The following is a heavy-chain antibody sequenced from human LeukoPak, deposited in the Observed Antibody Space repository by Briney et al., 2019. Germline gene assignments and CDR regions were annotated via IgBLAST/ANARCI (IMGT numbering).Heavy chain of an antibody. J-gene: IGHJ4*02. Sequence: GRSLRLSCAASGFTFSSYGMHWVRQAPGKGLEWVAMIWYDGSNTYYADSVKGRFTISRDKSKNTLFLQMDSLRAEDTAVYYCARDRSTTHFDYWGQGTLVTVSS. CDR2: IWYDGSNT. D-gene: IGHD5/OR15-5a*01. V-gene: IGHV3-33*01. CDR3: ARDRSTTHFDY. CDR1: GFTFSSYG.